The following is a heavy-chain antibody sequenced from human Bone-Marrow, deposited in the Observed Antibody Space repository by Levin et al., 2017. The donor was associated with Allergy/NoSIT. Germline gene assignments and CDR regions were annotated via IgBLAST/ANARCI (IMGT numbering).Heavy chain of an antibody. CDR2: INQDGSEK. D-gene: IGHD7-27*01. J-gene: IGHJ4*02. CDR3: APHGDVGY. Sequence: PGGSLRLSCAASGFTFTTYWMSWVRQAPGKGLEWVANINQDGSEKDYVDSVKGRFTISRDNAKNSLYLQMNSLRAEDTAVYYGAPHGDVGYWGQGTLVTVSS. V-gene: IGHV3-7*01. CDR1: GFTFTTYW.